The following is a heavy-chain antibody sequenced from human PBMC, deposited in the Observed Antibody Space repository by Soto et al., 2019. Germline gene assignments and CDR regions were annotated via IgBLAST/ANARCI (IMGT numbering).Heavy chain of an antibody. CDR2: IYYSGST. Sequence: SETLSLTCTVSGGSISSYYWSWIRQPPGKGLEWIGYIYYSGSTNYNPSLKSRVTISVDTSKNQFSLKLSSVTAADTAVYYCARGQPFYCKCSGDHRDGKDVWSQGTTVTVSS. V-gene: IGHV4-59*08. CDR3: ARGQPFYCKCSGDHRDGKDV. J-gene: IGHJ6*02. CDR1: GGSISSYY. D-gene: IGHD2-15*01.